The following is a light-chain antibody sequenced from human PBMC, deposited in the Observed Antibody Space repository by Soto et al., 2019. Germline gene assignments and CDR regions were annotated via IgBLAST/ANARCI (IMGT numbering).Light chain of an antibody. CDR3: GTWDSSLSSYV. V-gene: IGLV1-51*01. Sequence: QTVLAQPPSVAAAPGQKVNISCSGSSSHIGNNYVSWYQQLPGTAPKLLIYDNNKRPSGIPDRFSGSKSGTSATLGITGLQTGDEADYYCGTWDSSLSSYVFGTGTKVTVL. CDR2: DNN. CDR1: SSHIGNNY. J-gene: IGLJ1*01.